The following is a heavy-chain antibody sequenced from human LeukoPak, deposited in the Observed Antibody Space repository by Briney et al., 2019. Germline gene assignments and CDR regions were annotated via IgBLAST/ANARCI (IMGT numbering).Heavy chain of an antibody. V-gene: IGHV3-30*18. D-gene: IGHD3-10*01. CDR2: ISYDGSNK. CDR1: GFTFSSYG. J-gene: IGHJ6*04. CDR3: AKSRESDYYYGMDV. Sequence: PGRSLRLSCAASGFTFSSYGMHWVRQAPGKGLEWVAVISYDGSNKYYAESVKGRVTISRHNSKNTLYLQMNSLRAEDTAVYYCAKSRESDYYYGMDVWGKGTTVTVSS.